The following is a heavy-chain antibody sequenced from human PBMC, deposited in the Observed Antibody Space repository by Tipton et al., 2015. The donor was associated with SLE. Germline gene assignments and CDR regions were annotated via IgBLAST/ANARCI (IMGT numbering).Heavy chain of an antibody. Sequence: QSGAEVKKPGASVKVSCKASGYTFTSYYMHWVRQAPGQGLEWMGIINPSGGSTSYAQKFQGRVTMTRDTSTSTVYMELSSLRSEDTAVYYCARERGGGVSLWGSEAFDIWGQGTMVTVSS. CDR3: ARERGGGVSLWGSEAFDI. CDR1: GYTFTSYY. V-gene: IGHV1-46*01. D-gene: IGHD2-8*01. CDR2: INPSGGST. J-gene: IGHJ3*02.